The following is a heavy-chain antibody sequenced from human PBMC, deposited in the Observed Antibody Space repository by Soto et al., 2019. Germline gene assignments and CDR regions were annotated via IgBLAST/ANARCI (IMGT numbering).Heavy chain of an antibody. CDR3: AKEYCDSSRCFLPDY. Sequence: ASGKVSSKASGSTFTTFGISWVRQAPGQGLEWMGWIDPKNGNTKDAQKFQGRVTMTTDTSTSTAYMELRSLRSDDMAVYYCAKEYCDSSRCFLPDYWGQGALVTVSS. D-gene: IGHD2-2*01. CDR2: IDPKNGNT. V-gene: IGHV1-18*03. J-gene: IGHJ4*02. CDR1: GSTFTTFG.